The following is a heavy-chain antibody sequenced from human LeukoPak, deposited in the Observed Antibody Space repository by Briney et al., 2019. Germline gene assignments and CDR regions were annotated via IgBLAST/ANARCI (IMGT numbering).Heavy chain of an antibody. J-gene: IGHJ4*02. CDR1: GGSISSYY. CDR2: IYYSGST. V-gene: IGHV4-59*12. Sequence: SETLSLTCTVSGGSISSYYWSWIRQPPGKGLEWIGYIYYSGSTYYNPSLKSRVTISVDTSKNQFSLKLSSVTAADTAVYYCARDFDTAMVTPYFDYWGQGTLVTVSS. CDR3: ARDFDTAMVTPYFDY. D-gene: IGHD5-18*01.